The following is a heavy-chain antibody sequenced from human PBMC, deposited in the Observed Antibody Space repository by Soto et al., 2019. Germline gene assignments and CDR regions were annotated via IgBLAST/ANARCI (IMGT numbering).Heavy chain of an antibody. J-gene: IGHJ4*02. V-gene: IGHV1-3*01. CDR1: GYTFTSYA. Sequence: QVQLVQSGAEVKKPGASVKVSCKASGYTFTSYAMHWERQAPGQRLEWMGWINAGYGNTKYSKKFQRRVTITRDISASTAYMELSSLRSEATALYSCASRLLGYCSSTSCYDLRYWGQGTLVTAAS. D-gene: IGHD2-2*01. CDR2: INAGYGNT. CDR3: ASRLLGYCSSTSCYDLRY.